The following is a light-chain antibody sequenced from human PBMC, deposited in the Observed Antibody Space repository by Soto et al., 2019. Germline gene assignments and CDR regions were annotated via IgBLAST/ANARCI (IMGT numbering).Light chain of an antibody. Sequence: DIEMTQSPSSLSAYVRARVTITCRASQSIGDSLAWYQQKPGKAPYLLIYDASSLESGVPSRFSGSGSATEFILTISSLQPDDFATYHCQHYGGVWTFGQGTKVDIK. CDR3: QHYGGVWT. V-gene: IGKV1-5*01. CDR2: DAS. J-gene: IGKJ1*01. CDR1: QSIGDS.